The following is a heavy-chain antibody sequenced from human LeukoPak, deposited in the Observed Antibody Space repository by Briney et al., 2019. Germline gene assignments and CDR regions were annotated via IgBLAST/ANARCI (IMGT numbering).Heavy chain of an antibody. Sequence: GASVKVSCKASGYTFTGYYIHWVRQAPGQGLEWMGWINPNSGGTNYAQKFQGRVTMTRDTSISTAYMELSRLRSDDTAVYYCARGGRSVVVTTLYYFDYWGQGTLVTVSS. D-gene: IGHD3-22*01. V-gene: IGHV1-2*02. CDR3: ARGGRSVVVTTLYYFDY. CDR2: INPNSGGT. CDR1: GYTFTGYY. J-gene: IGHJ4*02.